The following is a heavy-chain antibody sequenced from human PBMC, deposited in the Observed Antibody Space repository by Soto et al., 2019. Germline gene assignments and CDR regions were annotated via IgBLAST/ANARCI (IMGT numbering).Heavy chain of an antibody. V-gene: IGHV3-23*01. J-gene: IGHJ4*02. CDR2: ISGSGGST. Sequence: GSLRLSCAASGFTFGIYAMSWVRQAPGKGLEWVSAISGSGGSTYYADSVKGRFTISRDNSKNTLYLQMNSLRAEDTAVYYCAKVGYSSSWYTDYWGQGTLVTVSS. CDR3: AKVGYSSSWYTDY. CDR1: GFTFGIYA. D-gene: IGHD6-13*01.